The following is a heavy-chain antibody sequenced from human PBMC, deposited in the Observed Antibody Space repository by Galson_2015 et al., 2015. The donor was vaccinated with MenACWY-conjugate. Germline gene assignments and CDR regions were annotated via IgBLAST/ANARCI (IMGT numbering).Heavy chain of an antibody. CDR3: ARELAGGNAFNI. V-gene: IGHV4-59*01. Sequence: ETLSLTCTVSGGSISSYYWSWIRQPPGKGLEWIGYIYYSGSTNYNPSLKSRVTISVDTSKNQFSLKLSSVTAADTAVYYCARELAGGNAFNIWGQGTMVTVSS. CDR1: GGSISSYY. D-gene: IGHD6-19*01. CDR2: IYYSGST. J-gene: IGHJ3*02.